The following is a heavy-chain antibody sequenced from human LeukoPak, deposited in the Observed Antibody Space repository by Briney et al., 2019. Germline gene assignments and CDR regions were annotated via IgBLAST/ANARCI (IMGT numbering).Heavy chain of an antibody. J-gene: IGHJ4*02. CDR2: IYHSGST. D-gene: IGHD5-12*01. Sequence: SETLSLTCAVSGGSISSSNWWSWVRQPPGKGLEWIGEIYHSGSTNYNPSLKSRVTISVDKSKNQFSLKLSSVTAADTAVYYCARVRDIPYYYFDYWGRGTLVTVSS. CDR1: GGSISSSNW. CDR3: ARVRDIPYYYFDY. V-gene: IGHV4-4*02.